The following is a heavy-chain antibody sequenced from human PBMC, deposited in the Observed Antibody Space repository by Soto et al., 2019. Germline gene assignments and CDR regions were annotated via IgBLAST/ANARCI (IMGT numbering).Heavy chain of an antibody. V-gene: IGHV3-30-3*01. CDR1: GSTFSSYA. D-gene: IGHD3-3*01. CDR2: ISYDGSNK. Sequence: HPGGSLRLSCAASGSTFSSYAMHWVRQAPGKGLEWVAVISYDGSNKYYADSVKGRFTISRDNSKNTLYLQMNSLRAEDTAVYYCARDKRDLRFLEWSYYFDFWGQGTLVTGSS. J-gene: IGHJ4*02. CDR3: ARDKRDLRFLEWSYYFDF.